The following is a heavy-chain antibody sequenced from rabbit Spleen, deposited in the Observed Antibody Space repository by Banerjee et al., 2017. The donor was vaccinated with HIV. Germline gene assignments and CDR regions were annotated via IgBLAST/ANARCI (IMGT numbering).Heavy chain of an antibody. D-gene: IGHD1-1*01. CDR2: IGSGSGST. CDR3: ASGYSDIYFDL. Sequence: QQLVESGRGLVQPGASLTLTCKASGFSFSSGYYMSWVRQAPGKGLEWIGCIGSGSGSTYYANWAKGRFTISKTSSTTVTLQMTSLTAADTATYFCASGYSDIYFDLWGQGTLVTVS. V-gene: IGHV1S40*01. J-gene: IGHJ4*01. CDR1: GFSFSSGYY.